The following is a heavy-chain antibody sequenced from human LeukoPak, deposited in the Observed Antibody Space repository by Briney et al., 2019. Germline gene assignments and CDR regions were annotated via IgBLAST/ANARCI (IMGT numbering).Heavy chain of an antibody. V-gene: IGHV3-66*01. D-gene: IGHD2-15*01. Sequence: PGKSLRLSCAASGFTFSSYGMHWVRQAPGKGLEWVSVIYSGGRTYYADSVKGRFTISRDNSKNTLYLQMNSLRAEDTAVYYCARGDRAASGFDYWGQGTLVTVST. CDR2: IYSGGRT. CDR1: GFTFSSYG. CDR3: ARGDRAASGFDY. J-gene: IGHJ4*02.